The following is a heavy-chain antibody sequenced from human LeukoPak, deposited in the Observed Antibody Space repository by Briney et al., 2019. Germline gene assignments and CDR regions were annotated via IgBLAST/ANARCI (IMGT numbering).Heavy chain of an antibody. CDR2: ISYDGSNK. CDR3: ARDHSGYSKRFDC. D-gene: IGHD5-12*01. CDR1: GFTFSSYA. J-gene: IGHJ4*02. Sequence: GRSLRLSCAASGFTFSSYAMHWVRQAPGKGLEWVAVISYDGSNKYYADSVKGRFTISRDNSKNTLYLQMNSLRAEDTAVYYCARDHSGYSKRFDCWGQGTLVTVSS. V-gene: IGHV3-30-3*01.